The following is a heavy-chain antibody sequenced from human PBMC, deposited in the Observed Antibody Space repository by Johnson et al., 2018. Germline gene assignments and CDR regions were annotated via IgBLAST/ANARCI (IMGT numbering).Heavy chain of an antibody. CDR3: AGEGGGVTNAFDI. J-gene: IGHJ3*02. Sequence: VQLVESGGALVQAGGSLRLSCVASGFTMDTYSMSWVRQAPGKGLEWVSDISRSNIHYADAVQGRFIISRDSAQNSLSLQMNSLGAEDTAGYYCAGEGGGVTNAFDIWGQGTMVTVSS. CDR2: ISRSNI. D-gene: IGHD4-17*01. CDR1: GFTMDTYS. V-gene: IGHV3-48*01.